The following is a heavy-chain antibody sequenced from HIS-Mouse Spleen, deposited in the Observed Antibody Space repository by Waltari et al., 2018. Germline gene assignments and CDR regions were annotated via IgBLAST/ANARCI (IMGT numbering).Heavy chain of an antibody. J-gene: IGHJ4*02. D-gene: IGHD6-6*01. CDR3: TRELDIAARPREGYFDY. CDR1: GFTFGDYA. CDR2: IRSKAYGGTT. Sequence: EVQLVESGGGLVQPGRSLRLSCTASGFTFGDYAMSWFRQASGKGREWVGFIRSKAYGGTTEYAASVKGRFTISRDDSKSIAYLQMNSLKTEDTAVYYCTRELDIAARPREGYFDYWGQGTLVTVSS. V-gene: IGHV3-49*03.